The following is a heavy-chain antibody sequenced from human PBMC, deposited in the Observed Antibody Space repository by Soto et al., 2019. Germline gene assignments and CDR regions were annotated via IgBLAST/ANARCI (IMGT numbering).Heavy chain of an antibody. Sequence: EVQLLESGGGLVQPGGSLRLSCAASGFTCSSYAMSWVRQAPGKGLEWVSAISGSGGSTYYADSVKGRFTISRDNSKNTLYLQMNSLRAEDTAVYYCAKDRLAVAATNNWFDPWGQGTLVTVSS. J-gene: IGHJ5*02. D-gene: IGHD6-19*01. CDR2: ISGSGGST. CDR3: AKDRLAVAATNNWFDP. CDR1: GFTCSSYA. V-gene: IGHV3-23*01.